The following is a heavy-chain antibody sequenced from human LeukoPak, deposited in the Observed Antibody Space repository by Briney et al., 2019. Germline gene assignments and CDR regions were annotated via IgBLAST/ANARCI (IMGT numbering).Heavy chain of an antibody. CDR3: ARRVRGVIDYYYGMDV. CDR2: IWYDGSNK. Sequence: GGSLRLSCAASGFTFSSYGMHWVRQAPGKGLEWVAVIWYDGSNKYYADSVKGRFTISRDNSKNTLYLQMNSLRAEDTAVYYCARRVRGVIDYYYGMDVWGQGTTVTVSS. V-gene: IGHV3-33*01. CDR1: GFTFSSYG. J-gene: IGHJ6*02. D-gene: IGHD3-10*01.